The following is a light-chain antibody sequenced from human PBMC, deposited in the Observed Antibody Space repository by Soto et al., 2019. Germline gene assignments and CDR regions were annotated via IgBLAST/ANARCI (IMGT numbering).Light chain of an antibody. V-gene: IGLV2-14*01. CDR3: SSYTSSSTHWV. CDR2: DVS. J-gene: IGLJ3*02. CDR1: NSDVGDYNY. Sequence: QSALTQPASVSGSPGQSITISCTGTNSDVGDYNYVSWYQQHPGKAPQLMIYDVSNRPSGVSYRFSGSKSGNTASLTISGLQAEDEADYYCSSYTSSSTHWVFGGGTKVTVL.